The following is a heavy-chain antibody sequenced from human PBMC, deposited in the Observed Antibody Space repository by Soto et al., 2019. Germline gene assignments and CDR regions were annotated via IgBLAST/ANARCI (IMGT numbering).Heavy chain of an antibody. CDR3: VLLPYMGPLDS. V-gene: IGHV2-5*02. CDR2: IYWDGDK. Sequence: GPTLVNPTQTLTLTCNFSWCSLSTIAVGVGWIRQPPGKALEWLALIYWDGDKRYSPSLKSRLTITKDTSKNQVVLTMTNMDPVDTATYHGVLLPYMGPLDSWGQVTLVTVSS. CDR1: WCSLSTIAVG. D-gene: IGHD3-16*01. J-gene: IGHJ3*02.